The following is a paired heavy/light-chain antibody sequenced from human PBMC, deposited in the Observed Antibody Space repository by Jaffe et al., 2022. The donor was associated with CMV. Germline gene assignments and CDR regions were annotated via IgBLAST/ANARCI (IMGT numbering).Light chain of an antibody. CDR2: LAS. CDR1: QSISSW. CDR3: QQYKSYPVT. V-gene: IGKV1-5*03. J-gene: IGKJ1*01. Sequence: DIQMTQSPSTLSASVGDRVTITCRASQSISSWLAWYQQKPGKAPNLLIYLASSLESGVPSRFSGSGSGTEFTLTINSLQPDDFATYYCQQYKSYPVTFGQGTKVEIK.
Heavy chain of an antibody. Sequence: QVQLVESGGGVVQPGTSLRLSCAASGFSFSSYGMHWVRQAPGKGLEWVAVVSYVGTIQYYADSVKGRFIISRDNSRNTLFLQMNSLRAEDTALYYCAKNGPPGASCSAGSCYFMNVWGPGTTVIVSS. J-gene: IGHJ6*02. D-gene: IGHD2-15*01. CDR1: GFSFSSYG. V-gene: IGHV3-30*18. CDR2: VSYVGTIQ. CDR3: AKNGPPGASCSAGSCYFMNV.